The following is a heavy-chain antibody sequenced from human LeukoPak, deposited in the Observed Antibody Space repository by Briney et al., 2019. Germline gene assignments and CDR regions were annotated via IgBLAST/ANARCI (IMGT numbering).Heavy chain of an antibody. D-gene: IGHD1-26*01. CDR2: ITGSGDST. J-gene: IGHJ3*02. V-gene: IGHV3-23*01. CDR1: GFRFGSDW. CDR3: AKGSSPARSSVGTTSAFDI. Sequence: GGSLRLSCAASGFRFGSDWMSWVRQAPGKGLEWVSAITGSGDSTYYADSVKGRFTISRDNSKNTLYMQMNSLRDEDTAVYYCAKGSSPARSSVGTTSAFDIWGQGTMVTVSS.